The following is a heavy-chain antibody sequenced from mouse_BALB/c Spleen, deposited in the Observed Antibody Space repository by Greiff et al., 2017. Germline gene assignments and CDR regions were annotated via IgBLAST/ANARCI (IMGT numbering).Heavy chain of an antibody. Sequence: EVQGVESGGGLVKPGGSLKLSCAASGFTFSSYAMSWVRQTPEKRLEWVASISSGGSTYYPDSVKGRFTISRDNARNILYLQMSSLRSEDTAMYYCARVGSSSGYYAMDYWGQGTSVTVSS. CDR3: ARVGSSSGYYAMDY. J-gene: IGHJ4*01. D-gene: IGHD1-1*01. V-gene: IGHV5-6-5*01. CDR2: ISSGGST. CDR1: GFTFSSYA.